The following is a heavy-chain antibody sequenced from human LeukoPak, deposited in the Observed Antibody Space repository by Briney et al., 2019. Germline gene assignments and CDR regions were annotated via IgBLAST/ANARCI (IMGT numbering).Heavy chain of an antibody. Sequence: SETLSLTCAVYGGSFGGYYWSWIRQPPGKGLEWIGEINHSGSTNYNPSLKSRVTISVDTSKNQFSLKLSSVTAADTAVYYCARHSPYYYMDVWGKGTTVTVSS. CDR2: INHSGST. CDR3: ARHSPYYYMDV. J-gene: IGHJ6*03. CDR1: GGSFGGYY. V-gene: IGHV4-34*01.